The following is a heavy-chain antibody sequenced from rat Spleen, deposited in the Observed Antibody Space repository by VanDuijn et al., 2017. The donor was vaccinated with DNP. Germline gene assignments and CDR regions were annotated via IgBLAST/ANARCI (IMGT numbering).Heavy chain of an antibody. D-gene: IGHD1-1*01. CDR1: GFNFNDYW. CDR2: ISTSGGST. CDR3: ATETNYYSGDVGYFDY. V-gene: IGHV5-27*01. J-gene: IGHJ2*01. Sequence: EVQLVESGGGLVQPGRSLKLSCAASGFNFNDYWMGWVRQAPTKGLEWVATISTSGGSTYYRDSVKGRFTVSRDNAKSILYLQMDSLRSEDTATYYCATETNYYSGDVGYFDYWGQGLIVTVSS.